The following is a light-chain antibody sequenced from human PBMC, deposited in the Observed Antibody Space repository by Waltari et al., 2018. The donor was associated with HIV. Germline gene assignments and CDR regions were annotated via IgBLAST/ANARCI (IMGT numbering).Light chain of an antibody. J-gene: IGLJ1*01. Sequence: QSVLTQPPSVSGAPVQRVTISCTGSRSNIGAGYDVHWYQQLPGTAPKLLIYGNSNRPSGVPDRFSGSKSGTSASLAITGLQAEDEADYYCQSYDSSLSGLVFGTGTKVTVL. CDR3: QSYDSSLSGLV. CDR2: GNS. CDR1: RSNIGAGYD. V-gene: IGLV1-40*01.